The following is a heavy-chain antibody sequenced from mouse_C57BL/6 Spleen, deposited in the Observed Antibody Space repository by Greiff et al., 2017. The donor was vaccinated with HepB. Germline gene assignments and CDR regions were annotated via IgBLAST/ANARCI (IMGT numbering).Heavy chain of an antibody. CDR1: GFTFTDYY. J-gene: IGHJ4*01. D-gene: IGHD2-2*01. CDR3: ARYSVYGYDEYYYAMDY. Sequence: EVMLVESGGGLVQPGGSLSLSCAASGFTFTDYYMSWVRQPPGKALEWLGFIRNKANGYTTEYSASVKGRFTISRDNSQSILYLQMNALRAEDSATYYCARYSVYGYDEYYYAMDYWGQGTSVTVSS. CDR2: IRNKANGYTT. V-gene: IGHV7-3*01.